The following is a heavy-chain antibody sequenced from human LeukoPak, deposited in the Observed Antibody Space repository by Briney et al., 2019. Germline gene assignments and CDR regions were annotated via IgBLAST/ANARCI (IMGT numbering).Heavy chain of an antibody. Sequence: PGGSLRLSCEASGFTFTTYAMSWVRQAPGKGPQWVSGSSSGDSSTYYTDSVKGRFTISRDNSKNTLYLQINSLRAEDTAVYYCAKCMSGSGVCLNFDSWGQGILVTVSS. CDR1: GFTFTTYA. CDR2: SSSGDSST. J-gene: IGHJ4*02. V-gene: IGHV3-23*01. D-gene: IGHD2-21*02. CDR3: AKCMSGSGVCLNFDS.